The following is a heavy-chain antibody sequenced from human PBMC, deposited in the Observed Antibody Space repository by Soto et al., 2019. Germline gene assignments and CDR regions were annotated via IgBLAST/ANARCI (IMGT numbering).Heavy chain of an antibody. CDR3: ARMRDLGEISPYLDY. V-gene: IGHV4-59*01. J-gene: IGHJ4*02. Sequence: QVQLQESGPGLVKPSETLSLTCSISGGSISDYQWNWIRQPPGKGLEWIGYIYYRGRTNYNPSLKSRLTISLDTSTRQFSLRLRSATAADTAVSYGARMRDLGEISPYLDYWGQGALVTVSS. CDR1: GGSISDYQ. D-gene: IGHD3-16*01. CDR2: IYYRGRT.